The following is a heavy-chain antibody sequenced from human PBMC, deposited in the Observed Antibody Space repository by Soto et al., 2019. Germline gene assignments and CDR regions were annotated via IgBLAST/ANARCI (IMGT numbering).Heavy chain of an antibody. Sequence: QVQLVESGGGAVQPGRSLRLSCAASGFTFSSDAMHWVRQAPGKGLESVAVISYDGSITHYSDSVKGRFTISRDNSKNTLYLQMNSLRTEDTAVYYCAKDQGVGGTLGLFDYWGQGTLVTVSS. V-gene: IGHV3-30*18. D-gene: IGHD1-26*01. CDR2: ISYDGSIT. J-gene: IGHJ4*02. CDR1: GFTFSSDA. CDR3: AKDQGVGGTLGLFDY.